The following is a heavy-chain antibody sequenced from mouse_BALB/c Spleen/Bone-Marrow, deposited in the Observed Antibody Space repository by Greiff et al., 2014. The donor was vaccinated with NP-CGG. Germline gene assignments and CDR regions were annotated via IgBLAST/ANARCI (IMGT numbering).Heavy chain of an antibody. CDR1: GFTLSSFG. D-gene: IGHD1-1*01. CDR3: VRSGSSSGYFDY. Sequence: DVHLVESGGGLVQPGGSRKLSCAASGFTLSSFGMHWVRQAPEKGLEWVAYISSGSSTIYYGDTVMGRFTISRDNPKNTLFLQMTSLRSEDTATYYCVRSGSSSGYFDYWGQGTTLTVSS. V-gene: IGHV5-17*02. J-gene: IGHJ2*01. CDR2: ISSGSSTI.